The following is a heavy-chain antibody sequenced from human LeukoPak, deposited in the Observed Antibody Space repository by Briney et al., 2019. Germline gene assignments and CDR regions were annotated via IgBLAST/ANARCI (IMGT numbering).Heavy chain of an antibody. CDR2: IRWNSGSI. J-gene: IGHJ4*02. Sequence: GRSLRLSCAASGFTFDDYAMHGVRQAPGKGLEWVSGIRWNSGSIGYADSVKGRFTIARDNAKTSLYLQMNSLRAEDTALYYCAISSGWYSYYFDYWGQGNLVTVSS. CDR1: GFTFDDYA. V-gene: IGHV3-9*01. D-gene: IGHD6-19*01. CDR3: AISSGWYSYYFDY.